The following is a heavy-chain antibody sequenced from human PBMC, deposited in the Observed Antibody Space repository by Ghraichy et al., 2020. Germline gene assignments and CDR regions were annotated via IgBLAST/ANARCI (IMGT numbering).Heavy chain of an antibody. CDR2: ISAYNGNT. J-gene: IGHJ4*02. CDR3: ARDDSKTGNWGDTQFDY. Sequence: ASVKVSCKASGYTFTSYGISWVRQAPGQGLEWMGWISAYNGNTNYAQKLQGRVTMTTDTSTSTAYMELRSLRSDDTAVYYCARDDSKTGNWGDTQFDYWGQGTLVTVSS. V-gene: IGHV1-18*01. CDR1: GYTFTSYG. D-gene: IGHD1-1*01.